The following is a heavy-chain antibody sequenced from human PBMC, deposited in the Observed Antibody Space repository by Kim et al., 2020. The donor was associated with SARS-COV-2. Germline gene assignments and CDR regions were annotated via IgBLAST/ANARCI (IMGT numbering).Heavy chain of an antibody. D-gene: IGHD5-12*01. CDR3: ARDKGVATPWLDY. J-gene: IGHJ4*02. CDR1: GFTFNSYW. CDR2: IKQDGSEK. Sequence: GGSLRLSCAASGFTFNSYWMSWVRQAPGKGLEWVANIKQDGSEKYYVDSVKGRFTISRDNAKNSLYLQMNSLRAEDTAVSYCARDKGVATPWLDYWGQGT. V-gene: IGHV3-7*01.